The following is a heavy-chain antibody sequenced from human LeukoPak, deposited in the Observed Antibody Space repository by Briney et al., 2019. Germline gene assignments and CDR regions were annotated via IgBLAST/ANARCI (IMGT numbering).Heavy chain of an antibody. CDR1: GGSISSYY. CDR2: INYSGGT. CDR3: AGSSHWLPFDS. D-gene: IGHD6-13*01. J-gene: IGHJ4*02. V-gene: IGHV4-59*01. Sequence: SETLSLTCTVSGGSISSYYWNWIRQPPGKGLEWIGYINYSGGTNYNPSLKSRATISLDTSKNQFSLRLTSVTAADTAVYYCAGSSHWLPFDSWGQGTLVTVSS.